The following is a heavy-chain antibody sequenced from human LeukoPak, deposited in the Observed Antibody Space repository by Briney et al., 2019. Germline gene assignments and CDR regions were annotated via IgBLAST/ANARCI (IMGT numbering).Heavy chain of an antibody. CDR3: ARGPYDYVWGSYRRYYFDY. Sequence: GSLRLSCAASGFTFSSYSMNWVRQPPGKGLEWIGEINHSGSTNYNPSLKSRVTISVDTSKNQFSLKLSSVTAADTAVYYCARGPYDYVWGSYRRYYFDYWGQGTLVTVSS. V-gene: IGHV4-34*01. J-gene: IGHJ4*02. D-gene: IGHD3-16*02. CDR1: GFTFSSYS. CDR2: INHSGST.